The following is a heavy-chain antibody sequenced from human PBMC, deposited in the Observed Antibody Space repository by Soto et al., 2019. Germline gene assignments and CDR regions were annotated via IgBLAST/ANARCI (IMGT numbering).Heavy chain of an antibody. CDR1: GGSFSGYY. J-gene: IGHJ4*02. V-gene: IGHV4-34*01. Sequence: SETLSLTCAVYGGSFSGYYWSWIRQPPGKGLEWIGEINHSGSTNYNPSLKSRVTISVDTSKNQFSLKLSSVTAADTAVYYCARGGYDYIWGSYRIPFDYWGQGTLVTVSS. CDR3: ARGGYDYIWGSYRIPFDY. CDR2: INHSGST. D-gene: IGHD3-16*02.